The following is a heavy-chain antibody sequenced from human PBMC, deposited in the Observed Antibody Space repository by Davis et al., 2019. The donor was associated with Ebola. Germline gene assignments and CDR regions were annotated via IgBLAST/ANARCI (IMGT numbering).Heavy chain of an antibody. J-gene: IGHJ6*02. D-gene: IGHD6-19*01. CDR1: GGSFSGYY. CDR3: ARDLLAVAGTGGYYYYYGMDA. CDR2: INHSGST. Sequence: MPSETLSLTCAVYGGSFSGYYWSWIRQPPGKGLEWIGEINHSGSTNYNPSLKSRVTISVDTSKNQFYLKLSSVTAADTAVYYCARDLLAVAGTGGYYYYYGMDAWGQGTTVTVSS. V-gene: IGHV4-34*01.